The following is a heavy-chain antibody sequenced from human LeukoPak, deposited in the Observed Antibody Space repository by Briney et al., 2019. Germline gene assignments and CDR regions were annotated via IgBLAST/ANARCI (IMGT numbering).Heavy chain of an antibody. D-gene: IGHD2-15*01. CDR2: IYYSGTT. V-gene: IGHV4-39*01. J-gene: IGHJ5*02. CDR3: ATSRGLVAAEFGS. Sequence: SETLSLTCTVSGGSISSSSYYWGWIRQPPGRGLEWIGNIYYSGTTYYNPSLKSRVTISVDMSKNQFSLKLSSVTAADTAVYYCATSRGLVAAEFGSWGQGILVTVSS. CDR1: GGSISSSSYY.